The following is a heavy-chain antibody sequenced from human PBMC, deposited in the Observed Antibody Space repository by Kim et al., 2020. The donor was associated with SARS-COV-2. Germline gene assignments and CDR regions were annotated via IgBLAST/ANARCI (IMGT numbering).Heavy chain of an antibody. CDR3: ARAGQWLDLDY. Sequence: TNSNPSLKSRVTISVDTSKNQFSLKLSSVTAADTAVYYCARAGQWLDLDYWGQGTLVTVSS. J-gene: IGHJ4*02. V-gene: IGHV4-59*01. CDR2: T. D-gene: IGHD6-19*01.